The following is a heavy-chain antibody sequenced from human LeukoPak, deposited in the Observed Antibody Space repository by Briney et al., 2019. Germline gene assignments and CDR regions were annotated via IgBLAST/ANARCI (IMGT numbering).Heavy chain of an antibody. V-gene: IGHV3-23*01. CDR1: GFTFSSYA. J-gene: IGHJ6*03. CDR2: ISGSGGST. D-gene: IGHD1-14*01. CDR3: AKGTPGGYYYMDV. Sequence: HTGESLRLSCAASGFTFSSYAMSWVRQAPGKGLEWVSAISGSGGSTYYADSVEGRFTISRDNSKNTLYLQMNSLRAEDTAVYYCAKGTPGGYYYMDVWGKGTTVTVSS.